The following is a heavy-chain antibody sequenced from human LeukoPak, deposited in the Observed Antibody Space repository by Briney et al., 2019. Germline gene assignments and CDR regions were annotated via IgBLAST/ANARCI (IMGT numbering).Heavy chain of an antibody. J-gene: IGHJ3*02. CDR3: AREFSGYAFDI. CDR1: GFTFSSYA. D-gene: IGHD5-12*01. Sequence: GGSLRLSCAASGFTFSSYAMHWVRQAPGKGLEWVAVISYDGSNKYYADSVKGRFTISRDNSKNTLYLQMNSLRAEDMAVYYCAREFSGYAFDIWGQGTMVTVSS. CDR2: ISYDGSNK. V-gene: IGHV3-30*03.